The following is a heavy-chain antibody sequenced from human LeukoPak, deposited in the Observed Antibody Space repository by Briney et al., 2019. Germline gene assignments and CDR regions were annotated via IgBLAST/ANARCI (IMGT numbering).Heavy chain of an antibody. J-gene: IGHJ4*02. D-gene: IGHD3-3*01. CDR1: GGSISSGSCY. CDR3: ARGYYDFWSGYYKDY. Sequence: SQTLSLTCTVSGGSISSGSCYWSWIRQPAGKGLEWIGRIYTSGSTNYNPSLKSRVTISVDTSKNQFSLKLSSVTAADTAVYYCARGYYDFWSGYYKDYWGQGTLVTVSS. CDR2: IYTSGST. V-gene: IGHV4-61*02.